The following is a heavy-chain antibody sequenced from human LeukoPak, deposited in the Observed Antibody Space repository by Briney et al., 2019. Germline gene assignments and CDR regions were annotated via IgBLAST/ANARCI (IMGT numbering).Heavy chain of an antibody. V-gene: IGHV3-30*18. D-gene: IGHD6-25*01. J-gene: IGHJ3*02. CDR1: GFTFSSYG. CDR2: ISYDGSNK. Sequence: PGGSLRLSCAASGFTFSSYGMHWVRQAPGKGLEWVAVISYDGSNKYYADSVKGRFTISRDNSKNTLYLQMNSLRAEDTAVYYCAKDLRLLNDAFDIWGQGTMVTVSS. CDR3: AKDLRLLNDAFDI.